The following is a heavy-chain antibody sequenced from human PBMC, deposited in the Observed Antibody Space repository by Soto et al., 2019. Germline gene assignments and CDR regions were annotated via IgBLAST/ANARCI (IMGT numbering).Heavy chain of an antibody. Sequence: GASVKVSCKASGYTFTSYGISWVLQAPGQVLEWMGWISAYNGNTNYAQKLQGRVTMTTDTSTSTAYMELRSLRSDDTAVYYCARARIAAAGTPYYYGMDVWGQGTTVTVSS. V-gene: IGHV1-18*01. J-gene: IGHJ6*02. CDR1: GYTFTSYG. D-gene: IGHD6-13*01. CDR3: ARARIAAAGTPYYYGMDV. CDR2: ISAYNGNT.